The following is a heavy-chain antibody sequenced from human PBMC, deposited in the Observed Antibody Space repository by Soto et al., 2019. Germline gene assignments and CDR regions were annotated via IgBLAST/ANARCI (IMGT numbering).Heavy chain of an antibody. Sequence: EGALRLSCAASGFTFSSYAMSLVRQAPGKGLEWVSAISGSGGSTYYADSVKGRFTISRDNSKNTLYLQMNSLRAEDTAVYYCAKEYCSGGSCYQNWFDPCGEVTLVTVSS. CDR1: GFTFSSYA. V-gene: IGHV3-23*01. CDR2: ISGSGGST. CDR3: AKEYCSGGSCYQNWFDP. J-gene: IGHJ5*02. D-gene: IGHD2-15*01.